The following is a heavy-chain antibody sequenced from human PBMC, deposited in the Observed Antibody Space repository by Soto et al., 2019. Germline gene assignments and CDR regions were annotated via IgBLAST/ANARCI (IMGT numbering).Heavy chain of an antibody. CDR2: ITGSGGVT. J-gene: IGHJ3*02. Sequence: GGSLRLSCAASGFMLSTYSMIWVRQAPGKGLEWVSHITGSGGVTYYADSVKGRFTISRDTSSNTLYLQMNSLRAEDTALYYCAKCLQIHWNYDAYHIWGQGTMVTVSS. CDR1: GFMLSTYS. V-gene: IGHV3-23*01. CDR3: AKCLQIHWNYDAYHI. D-gene: IGHD1-7*01.